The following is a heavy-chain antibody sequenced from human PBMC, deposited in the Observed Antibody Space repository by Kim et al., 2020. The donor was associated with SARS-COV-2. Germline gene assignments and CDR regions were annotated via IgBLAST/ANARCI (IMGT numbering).Heavy chain of an antibody. V-gene: IGHV3-7*03. D-gene: IGHD2-15*01. J-gene: IGHJ4*02. Sequence: GGSLRLSCAASGFTFSTYWMSWVRQAPGKGLEWVANIKQDGNEKYYLDSVRGRFTISRDNAKNSLYLQMNSLRAEDIAVYYCARASAKYCSGANCYAYFGYWGQGTLVTVSS. CDR3: ARASAKYCSGANCYAYFGY. CDR2: IKQDGNEK. CDR1: GFTFSTYW.